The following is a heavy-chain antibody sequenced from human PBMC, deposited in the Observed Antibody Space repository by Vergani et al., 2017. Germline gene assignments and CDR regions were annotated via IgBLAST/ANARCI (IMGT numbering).Heavy chain of an antibody. V-gene: IGHV4-34*01. CDR2: INHSGST. CDR3: ARTRDYYYYYMDV. Sequence: QVQLQQWGAGLLKPSETLSLTCAVYGGSFSGYYWSWIRQPPGKGLEWIGEINHSGSTNYNPSLKSRVTISVDTSKNLFSLKLSSVTAADTAVYYCARTRDYYYYYMDVWGKGTTVTVSS. J-gene: IGHJ6*03. CDR1: GGSFSGYY.